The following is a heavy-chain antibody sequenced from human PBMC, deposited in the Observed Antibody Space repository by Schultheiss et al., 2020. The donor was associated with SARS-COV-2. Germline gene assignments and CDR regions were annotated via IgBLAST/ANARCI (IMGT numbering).Heavy chain of an antibody. V-gene: IGHV3-48*04. Sequence: GGSLRLSCAASGFTFSSYSMNWVRQAPGKGLEWFSYISSSGSTIYYADSVKGRFTISRDNAKNSLYLQMNSLRAEDTAVYYCARDRRYYGWFDPWGQGTLVTVSS. J-gene: IGHJ5*02. CDR3: ARDRRYYGWFDP. CDR1: GFTFSSYS. CDR2: ISSSGSTI. D-gene: IGHD2/OR15-2a*01.